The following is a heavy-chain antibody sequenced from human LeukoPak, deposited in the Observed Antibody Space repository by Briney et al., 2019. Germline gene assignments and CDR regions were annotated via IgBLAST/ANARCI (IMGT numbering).Heavy chain of an antibody. Sequence: PGGSLRLSCAASGFTFSSYNMNWVRQAPGKGLEWVSSISSSSSYIYYADSVKGRFTISRDNAKNSLYLQMNSLRADDTAVYYCAREVEALDFWGQGTLVTVSS. CDR3: AREVEALDF. J-gene: IGHJ4*02. CDR1: GFTFSSYN. V-gene: IGHV3-21*01. D-gene: IGHD2-15*01. CDR2: ISSSSSYI.